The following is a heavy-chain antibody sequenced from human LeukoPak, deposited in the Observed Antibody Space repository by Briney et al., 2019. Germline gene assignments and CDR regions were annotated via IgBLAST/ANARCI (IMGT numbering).Heavy chain of an antibody. V-gene: IGHV3-30-3*01. CDR1: GFTFSGYA. CDR2: ISYDGSNK. Sequence: GGSLRLSCAASGFTFSGYAMHWVRQAPGKGLEWVAVISYDGSNKYYADSVKGRFTISRDNSKNTLYLQMNSLRAEDTAVYYCARDLGRSSSAWGQGTLVTVSP. J-gene: IGHJ5*02. CDR3: ARDLGRSSSA. D-gene: IGHD6-6*01.